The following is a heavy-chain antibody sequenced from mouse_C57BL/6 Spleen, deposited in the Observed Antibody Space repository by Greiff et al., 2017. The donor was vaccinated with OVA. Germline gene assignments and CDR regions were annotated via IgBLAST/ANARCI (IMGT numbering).Heavy chain of an antibody. CDR2: IDPEDGET. V-gene: IGHV14-2*01. D-gene: IGHD6-1*01. Sequence: VQLQQSGAELVKPGASVKLSCTASGFNITDYYMHWVKQRTEKGLEWIGRIDPEDGETTSAPKFQGKATITADTSSNTAYLQLSSLTSEDTAVYYCARSQLRHLDYWGQGTTLTVAS. CDR1: GFNITDYY. J-gene: IGHJ2*01. CDR3: ARSQLRHLDY.